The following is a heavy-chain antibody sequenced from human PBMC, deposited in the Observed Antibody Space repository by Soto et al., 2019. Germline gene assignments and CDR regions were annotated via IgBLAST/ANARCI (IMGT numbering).Heavy chain of an antibody. J-gene: IGHJ4*02. D-gene: IGHD2-2*01. Sequence: GESLKISCKGSGYSFTSCWIGWVRQMPGKGLEWMGIIYPGDSDTRYSPSFQGQVTISADKSISTAYLQWRSLQASDTAMYYCVRRPGCSTTTCYRELDYWGQGTLVTVSS. V-gene: IGHV5-51*01. CDR2: IYPGDSDT. CDR3: VRRPGCSTTTCYRELDY. CDR1: GYSFTSCW.